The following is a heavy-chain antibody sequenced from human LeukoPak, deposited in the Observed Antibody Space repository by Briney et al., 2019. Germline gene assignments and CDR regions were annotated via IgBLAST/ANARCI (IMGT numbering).Heavy chain of an antibody. CDR2: INPSGGST. V-gene: IGHV1-46*01. Sequence: GGSLRLSCAASGYTFTSYYMHWVRQAPGQGLEWMGIINPSGGSTSYAQKFQGRVTMTRDTSTSTVYMELSSLRSEDTAVYYCARDGGRGSYYFDYWGQGTLVTVSS. D-gene: IGHD3-10*01. CDR1: GYTFTSYY. CDR3: ARDGGRGSYYFDY. J-gene: IGHJ4*02.